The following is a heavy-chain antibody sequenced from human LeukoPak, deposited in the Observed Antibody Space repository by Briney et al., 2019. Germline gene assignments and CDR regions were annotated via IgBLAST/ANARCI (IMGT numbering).Heavy chain of an antibody. V-gene: IGHV1-69*05. D-gene: IGHD2-2*01. CDR2: IIPIFGTA. J-gene: IGHJ3*02. CDR3: AGYCSSTSCYSIYDI. Sequence: ASVRVSCKASGGTFSSYAISWVRQAPGQGLEWMGGIIPIFGTANYAQKFQGRVTITTDESTSTAYMELSSLRSEDTAVYYCAGYCSSTSCYSIYDIWGQGTMVTVSS. CDR1: GGTFSSYA.